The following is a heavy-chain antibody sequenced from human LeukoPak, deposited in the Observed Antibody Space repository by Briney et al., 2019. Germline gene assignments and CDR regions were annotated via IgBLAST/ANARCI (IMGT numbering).Heavy chain of an antibody. J-gene: IGHJ4*02. V-gene: IGHV6-1*01. CDR3: ARGGTSRGPGFDS. CDR2: TYYRSKYYS. Sequence: SQTLSLTCAISGDSVSSNNAAWNWIRQSPSRGLEWLGRTYYRSKYYSEYALSVQSRIIINPDTPKNQFSLQLNSVTPEDTAVYYCARGGTSRGPGFDSWRQGTLVTVSS. CDR1: GDSVSSNNAA. D-gene: IGHD3-16*01.